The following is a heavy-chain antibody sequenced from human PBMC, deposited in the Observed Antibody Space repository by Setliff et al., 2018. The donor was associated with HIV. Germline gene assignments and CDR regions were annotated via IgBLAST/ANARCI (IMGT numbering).Heavy chain of an antibody. CDR1: GHSINSGYF. Sequence: SETLSLTCAVSGHSINSGYFCGWIRQTPGKGLEWIGNIYQSGNAYYNPSLKSRVTISVDTSRNRFSLKLSSVTAADTAVYYCVTGYNSVWYSVFWGQGILVTVSS. CDR2: IYQSGNA. D-gene: IGHD6-13*01. J-gene: IGHJ4*02. CDR3: VTGYNSVWYSVF. V-gene: IGHV4-38-2*01.